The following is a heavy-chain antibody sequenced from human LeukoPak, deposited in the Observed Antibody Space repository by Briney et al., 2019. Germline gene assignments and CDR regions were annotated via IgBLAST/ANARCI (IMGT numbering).Heavy chain of an antibody. CDR3: ARRLSGYGDLKAFDI. D-gene: IGHD5-12*01. V-gene: IGHV4-34*01. J-gene: IGHJ3*02. CDR2: INLSGSA. Sequence: SETLSLTCAVYGGSFSVYYWNWIRQPPGKGLEWIGEINLSGSANYNPSLKSRVTISVDTSKNQFSLNLSSVTAADTAVYYCARRLSGYGDLKAFDIWGQGTMVTVSS. CDR1: GGSFSVYY.